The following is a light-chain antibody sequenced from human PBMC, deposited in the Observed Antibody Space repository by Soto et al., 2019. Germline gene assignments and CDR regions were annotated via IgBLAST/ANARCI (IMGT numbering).Light chain of an antibody. CDR2: DAS. Sequence: DIQMTQSPSTLSASVGDRVTITCRASQNINNWLAWYQHKPGKAPKILIYDASTLESGVPSRFSGSGSGTKFTLTXSSLQPDDFATYYCQQYNLAFGQGTKVDTK. V-gene: IGKV1-5*01. CDR1: QNINNW. J-gene: IGKJ1*01. CDR3: QQYNLA.